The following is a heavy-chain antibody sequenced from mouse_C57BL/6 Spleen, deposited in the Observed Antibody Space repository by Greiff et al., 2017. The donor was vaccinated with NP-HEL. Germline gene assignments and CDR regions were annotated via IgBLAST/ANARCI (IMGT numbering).Heavy chain of an antibody. J-gene: IGHJ1*03. D-gene: IGHD1-1*01. CDR2: IYPGNSDT. Sequence: EVQLQQSGTVLARPGASVKMSCKTSGYTFTSYWMHWVKQRPGQGLEWIGAIYPGNSDTSYNQKFKGKAKLTAVTSASTAYMELSSLTNEDSAVYYCTPYYGSTYWYFDVWGTGTTVTVSS. V-gene: IGHV1-5*01. CDR3: TPYYGSTYWYFDV. CDR1: GYTFTSYW.